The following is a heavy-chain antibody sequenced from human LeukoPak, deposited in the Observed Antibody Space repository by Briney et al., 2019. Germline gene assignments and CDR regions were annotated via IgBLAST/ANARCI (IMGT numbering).Heavy chain of an antibody. CDR2: IYYSGST. J-gene: IGHJ3*02. V-gene: IGHV4-39*07. CDR3: ARDQNSYGPFIAAFDI. Sequence: SETLSHTCTVSGGSISSSSYYWGWIRQPPGKGLEWIGSIYYSGSTYYNPSLKSRVTISVDTSKNQFSLRLSSVTAADTAVYYCARDQNSYGPFIAAFDIWGQGTMVTVSS. CDR1: GGSISSSSYY. D-gene: IGHD5-18*01.